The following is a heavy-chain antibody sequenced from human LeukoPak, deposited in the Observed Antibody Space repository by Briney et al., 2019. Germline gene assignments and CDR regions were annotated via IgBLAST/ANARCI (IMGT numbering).Heavy chain of an antibody. CDR2: IYTSGST. J-gene: IGHJ5*02. CDR1: GGSISSYY. V-gene: IGHV4-4*07. D-gene: IGHD2-2*01. CDR3: ARESVGIVVVPAATDGMFDP. Sequence: SETLSLTCTVSGGSISSYYWSWIRQPAGKGLEWIGRIYTSGSTNYNPSLKSRVTMSVDTSKNQFSLKLSSVTAADTAVYYCARESVGIVVVPAATDGMFDPWGQGTLVTVSS.